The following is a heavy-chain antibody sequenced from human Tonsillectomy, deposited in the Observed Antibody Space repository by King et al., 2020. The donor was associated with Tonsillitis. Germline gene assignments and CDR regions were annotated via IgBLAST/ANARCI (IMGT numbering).Heavy chain of an antibody. CDR3: AKGHVVGANRFHRVFDA. J-gene: IGHJ1*01. V-gene: IGHV3-23*04. Sequence: VQLVESGGGLVQPGGSLRLSCAASGFTFNTYTMTWVRQTPAKGLEWVSAISGSGDTTDYADSVKGRFTISRDNSKNTQYLQMNRLRAEDTAIYYCAKGHVVGANRFHRVFDAGGQGALVTASS. CDR1: GFTFNTYT. CDR2: ISGSGDTT. D-gene: IGHD1-26*01.